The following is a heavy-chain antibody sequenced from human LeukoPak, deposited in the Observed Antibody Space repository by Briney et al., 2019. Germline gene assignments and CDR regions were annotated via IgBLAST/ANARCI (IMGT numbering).Heavy chain of an antibody. V-gene: IGHV4-30-4*01. CDR1: GGSISSGDYY. CDR3: ASFLPTYYYDSSGSDAFDI. J-gene: IGHJ3*02. CDR2: IYYSGST. Sequence: PSQTLSLTCTVSGGSISSGDYYWSWIRQPPGKGLEWIGYIYYSGSTYYNPSLKSRVTISVDTSKNQFSLKLSSVTAADTAMYYCASFLPTYYYDSSGSDAFDIWGQGTMVTVSS. D-gene: IGHD3-22*01.